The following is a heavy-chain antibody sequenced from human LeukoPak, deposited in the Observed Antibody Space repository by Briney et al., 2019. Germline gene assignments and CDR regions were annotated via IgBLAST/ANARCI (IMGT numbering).Heavy chain of an antibody. CDR2: ISSSSSTI. Sequence: GGSLRLSCAASGFTFSSYAMSWVRQAPGKGLEWVSAISSSSSTIYYADSVKGRFTISRDNAKNSLYLQMNSLRDEDTAVYYCAREDYYDSSGYYYGDAFDIWGQGTMVTVSS. D-gene: IGHD3-22*01. CDR3: AREDYYDSSGYYYGDAFDI. V-gene: IGHV3-48*02. J-gene: IGHJ3*02. CDR1: GFTFSSYA.